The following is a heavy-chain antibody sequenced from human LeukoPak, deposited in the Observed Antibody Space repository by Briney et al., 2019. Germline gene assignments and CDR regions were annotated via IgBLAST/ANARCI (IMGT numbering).Heavy chain of an antibody. CDR2: ISSSGSSI. CDR3: ARDPVEISYDY. D-gene: IGHD5-24*01. CDR1: GFTFSDYY. V-gene: IGHV3-11*04. J-gene: IGHJ4*02. Sequence: PGGSLRLSCAAPGFTFSDYYMSWIRQAPGKGLEWVSYISSSGSSIYYADSVRGRFTISRDNAKNSLYLQMISLRAEDTAVYYCARDPVEISYDYWGQGTLVTVSS.